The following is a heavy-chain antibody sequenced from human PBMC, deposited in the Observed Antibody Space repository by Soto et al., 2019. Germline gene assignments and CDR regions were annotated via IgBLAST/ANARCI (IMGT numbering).Heavy chain of an antibody. Sequence: EVQLFESGGGLVEPGESLRLSCAASGFIFKDFAMSWVRQAPGKGLEWVSTITTSDDITYSAASVRGRFTISRDNSANTVFLQMSSLRGDDTATYYCTKGDSSGYFDPSSGYSTPDHWGQGTLVTVSS. V-gene: IGHV3-23*01. J-gene: IGHJ5*02. CDR1: GFIFKDFA. CDR3: TKGDSSGYFDPSSGYSTPDH. CDR2: ITTSDDIT. D-gene: IGHD3-3*01.